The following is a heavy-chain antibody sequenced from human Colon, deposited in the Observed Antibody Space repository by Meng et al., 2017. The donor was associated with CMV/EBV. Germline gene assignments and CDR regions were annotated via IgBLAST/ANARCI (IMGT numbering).Heavy chain of an antibody. CDR2: IWNDGSQK. D-gene: IGHD1-26*01. Sequence: GGSLRLSCAASRFSFSRYGMSWVRQAPGKGLDCVAHIWNDGSQKYCIDSVKGRFTISRVNSKTMLYLQMEGLKPKDTAIYYCTRREPQYYDMDVWGQGTTVTVSS. V-gene: IGHV3-41*02. CDR3: TRREPQYYDMDV. CDR1: RFSFSRYG. J-gene: IGHJ6*02.